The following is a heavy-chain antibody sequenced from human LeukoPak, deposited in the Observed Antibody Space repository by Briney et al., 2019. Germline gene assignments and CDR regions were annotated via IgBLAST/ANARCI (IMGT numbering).Heavy chain of an antibody. CDR3: ARDQDHYYDSSGYPYYFDY. D-gene: IGHD3-22*01. CDR1: GYTFTSYG. Sequence: ASVKVSCKASGYTFTSYGISWVRHAPGQGLEWMGWISAYNGNTNYAQKLQGRVTMTTDTSTSTDYMELRSLRSDDTAVYYCARDQDHYYDSSGYPYYFDYWGQGTLVTVSS. J-gene: IGHJ4*02. V-gene: IGHV1-18*01. CDR2: ISAYNGNT.